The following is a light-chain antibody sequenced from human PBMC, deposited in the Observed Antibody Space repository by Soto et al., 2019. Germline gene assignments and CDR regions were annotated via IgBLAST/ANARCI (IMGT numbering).Light chain of an antibody. J-gene: IGKJ1*01. Sequence: EIVLTQSPGTLSLSPGERDTVSCRASQSVSSSYLAWYQQKPGQAPRLIIYGASSRATGITDRFSGSGSGTDLTLTISRPETEDFAVYYCQHYGSSPRKFGQGTKVEIK. CDR3: QHYGSSPRK. CDR1: QSVSSSY. CDR2: GAS. V-gene: IGKV3-20*01.